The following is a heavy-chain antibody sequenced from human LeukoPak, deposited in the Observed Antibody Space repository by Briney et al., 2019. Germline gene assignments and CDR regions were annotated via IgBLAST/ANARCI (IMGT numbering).Heavy chain of an antibody. CDR3: ARGPRYDFLDV. CDR1: GGSFSGYY. J-gene: IGHJ6*04. Sequence: PSETLSLTCAVYGGSFSGYYWSWIRQPPGKGLEWIGEINHSGSTNYNPSLKSRVTISVDTSKNQFSLKLSSMTAADTAVYYCARGPRYDFLDVWGKGTTVTASS. V-gene: IGHV4-34*01. CDR2: INHSGST. D-gene: IGHD3-3*01.